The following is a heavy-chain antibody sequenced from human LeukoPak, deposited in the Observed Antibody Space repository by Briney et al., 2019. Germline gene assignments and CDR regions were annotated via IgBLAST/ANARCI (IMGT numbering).Heavy chain of an antibody. CDR1: GDSISSSY. D-gene: IGHD6-19*01. V-gene: IGHV4-4*07. CDR2: IHTSGST. Sequence: SETLSLSCTVSGDSISSSYWGWIRQPAGKGLEWIGRIHTSGSTYYSPSLKSRVTMSVDTSTNQFSLKLSSVTAADTAMYYGARVRLGRGLDYWGQGTLVTVSS. CDR3: ARVRLGRGLDY. J-gene: IGHJ4*02.